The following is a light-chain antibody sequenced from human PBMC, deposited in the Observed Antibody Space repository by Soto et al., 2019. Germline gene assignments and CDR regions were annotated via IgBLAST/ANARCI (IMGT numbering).Light chain of an antibody. Sequence: QSVLTQPSSVSAAPGQKVTISCSGSSSNIGGNSVSWYQQLPGTAPKLLIYDDNKRPSGIPDRFSGSKSGTSATLGITGFQTGDEADYYCGSWDSSLSAYVFGTGTQVTVL. J-gene: IGLJ1*01. V-gene: IGLV1-51*01. CDR2: DDN. CDR3: GSWDSSLSAYV. CDR1: SSNIGGNS.